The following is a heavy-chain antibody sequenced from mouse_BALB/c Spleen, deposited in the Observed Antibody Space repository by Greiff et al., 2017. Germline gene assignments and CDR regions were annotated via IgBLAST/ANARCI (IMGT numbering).Heavy chain of an antibody. CDR1: GFNIKDTY. D-gene: IGHD6-1*01. J-gene: IGHJ4*01. Sequence: EVKLMESGAELVKPGASVKLSCTASGFNIKDTYMHWVKQRPEQGLEWIGRIDPANGNTKYDPKFQGKATITADTSSNTAYLQLSSLTSEDTAVYYCARPLSYYAMDYWGQGTSVTVSS. V-gene: IGHV14-3*02. CDR2: IDPANGNT. CDR3: ARPLSYYAMDY.